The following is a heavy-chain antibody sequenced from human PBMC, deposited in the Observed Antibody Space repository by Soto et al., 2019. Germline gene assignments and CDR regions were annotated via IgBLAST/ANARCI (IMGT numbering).Heavy chain of an antibody. V-gene: IGHV1-46*01. CDR3: AREGYTAIAAACLDY. J-gene: IGHJ4*02. CDR2: INPSGGST. CDR1: GYTFTSYY. D-gene: IGHD6-13*01. Sequence: ASVKVSCKASGYTFTSYYMHWVRQAPGQGLEWMGIINPSGGSTSYAQKFQGRVTMTRDTSTSTVYMELSSLRSEDTAVYYCAREGYTAIAAACLDYWGQGTLVTVSS.